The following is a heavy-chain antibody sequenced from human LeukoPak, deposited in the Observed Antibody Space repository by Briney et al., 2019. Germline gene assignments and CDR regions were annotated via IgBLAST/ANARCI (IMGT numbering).Heavy chain of an antibody. Sequence: SETLSLTCTVSGGSISSYYWSWIRQPAGKGLEWIGRIYTSGSTSYNPSLKGRVTISLDTSKNQFSLKLNFVTAADTAVYYCTRTSPGIPLDVCGQGALVTVSS. CDR1: GGSISSYY. J-gene: IGHJ4*02. CDR2: IYTSGST. CDR3: TRTSPGIPLDV. D-gene: IGHD1-26*01. V-gene: IGHV4-4*07.